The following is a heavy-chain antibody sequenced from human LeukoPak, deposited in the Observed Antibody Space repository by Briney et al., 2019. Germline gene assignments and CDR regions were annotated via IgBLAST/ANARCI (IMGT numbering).Heavy chain of an antibody. CDR3: ARDQGTIFGVVVLTQAFDI. CDR2: IYYSGST. J-gene: IGHJ3*02. D-gene: IGHD3-3*01. V-gene: IGHV4-59*12. Sequence: PSETLSLTCTVSGGSISSYYWSWIRQPPGKGLEWIGYIYYSGSTNYNPSLKSRVTISVDTSKNQFSLKLSSVTAADTAVYYCARDQGTIFGVVVLTQAFDIWGQGTMVTVSS. CDR1: GGSISSYY.